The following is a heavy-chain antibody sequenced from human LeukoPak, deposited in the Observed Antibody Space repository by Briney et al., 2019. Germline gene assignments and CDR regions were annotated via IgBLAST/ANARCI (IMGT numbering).Heavy chain of an antibody. J-gene: IGHJ6*02. D-gene: IGHD2-15*01. CDR3: TRKSCTGGSCKPYYSYDRDG. CDR1: GFTFNTNG. V-gene: IGHV3-33*01. Sequence: PGGSLRLSCAASGFTFNTNGRHWVRQSAAKGLEWLAVIWYDGGNKYYADSVKRRFTSSRENSQHPLYLQMNSLTAEDTAVYYCTRKSCTGGSCKPYYSYDRDGWVEGST. CDR2: IWYDGGNK.